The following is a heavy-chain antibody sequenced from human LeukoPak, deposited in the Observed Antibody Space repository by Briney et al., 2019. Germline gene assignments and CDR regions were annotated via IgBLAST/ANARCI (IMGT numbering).Heavy chain of an antibody. CDR1: GGSISSYY. CDR2: IYYSGST. Sequence: SETLSLTCTVSGGSISSYYWSWIRQPPGKGLEWIGYIYYSGSTNYIPSLKSRVTISVDTSKNLFSLKLSSVTAADTAVYYCARDRTSYGYFDYWGQGTLVTVSS. D-gene: IGHD5-18*01. J-gene: IGHJ4*02. V-gene: IGHV4-59*01. CDR3: ARDRTSYGYFDY.